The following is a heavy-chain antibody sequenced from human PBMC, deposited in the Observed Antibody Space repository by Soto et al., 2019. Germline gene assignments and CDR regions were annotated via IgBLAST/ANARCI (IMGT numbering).Heavy chain of an antibody. Sequence: GASVKVSCKASGYTFKSYQIYWVRQAPGQRLECMGRINISNGNTEYSQNFQGRVTMTRDTSASTAYMELSSLRSEDTAVYYCARDTDLTLVTTLDYWGQGTPVTVSS. CDR2: INISNGNT. CDR1: GYTFKSYQ. J-gene: IGHJ4*02. V-gene: IGHV1-3*04. CDR3: ARDTDLTLVTTLDY. D-gene: IGHD4-17*01.